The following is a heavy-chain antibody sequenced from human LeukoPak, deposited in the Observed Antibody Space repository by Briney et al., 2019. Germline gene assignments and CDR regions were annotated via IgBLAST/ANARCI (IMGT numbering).Heavy chain of an antibody. CDR2: INPSGGST. CDR3: ARGAWGYDILIGYYAILDY. J-gene: IGHJ4*02. V-gene: IGHV1-46*03. D-gene: IGHD3-9*01. Sequence: ASVKVSCKASGYTFTSYYMHWVRQAPGQGLEWMGIINPSGGSTSYAQKFQGRVTMTRDTSTSTVYMELSSLRSEDTAVYYCARGAWGYDILIGYYAILDYWGQGTLVTVSS. CDR1: GYTFTSYY.